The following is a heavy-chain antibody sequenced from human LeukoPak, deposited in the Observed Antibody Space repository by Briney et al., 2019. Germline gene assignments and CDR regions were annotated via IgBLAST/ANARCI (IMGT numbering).Heavy chain of an antibody. D-gene: IGHD6-19*01. CDR1: GYTFTSYA. Sequence: ASVKVSCKASGYTFTSYAMHWVRQAPGQRLEWMGWINAGNGNTKYSQKFQGRVTITRDTSASTAYMELSSLRSEDTAVYYCAGNIAVADHYYYYGMDVWGQGTTVTVSS. CDR3: AGNIAVADHYYYYGMDV. CDR2: INAGNGNT. V-gene: IGHV1-3*01. J-gene: IGHJ6*02.